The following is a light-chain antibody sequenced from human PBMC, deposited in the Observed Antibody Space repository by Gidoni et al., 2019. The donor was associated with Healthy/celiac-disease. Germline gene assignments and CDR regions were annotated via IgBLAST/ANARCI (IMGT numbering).Light chain of an antibody. V-gene: IGKV1-39*01. CDR1: QSISSY. Sequence: DIQMTQSPSSLSASVGDRVTITCRESQSISSYLNWYQQQPGKAPKLLIYAASSLQSGVPSRVSSSGSGTDCTLTISSLQPEDFATYYCQQSYSTLITFXXXTRLEIK. CDR3: QQSYSTLIT. J-gene: IGKJ5*01. CDR2: AAS.